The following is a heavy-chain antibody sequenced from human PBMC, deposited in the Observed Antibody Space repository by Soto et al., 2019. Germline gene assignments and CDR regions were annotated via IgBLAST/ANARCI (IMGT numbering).Heavy chain of an antibody. J-gene: IGHJ5*01. CDR2: IYYSGST. Sequence: KPSETLSLTCTVSGGSISSGGYYWSWIRQHPGKGLEWIGYIYYSGSTYYHPSLKSRVTISVDTSKNQFSLKLSSVTAADTAVYYCARELAVAGHFDFWGQGTLVTVSS. V-gene: IGHV4-31*03. D-gene: IGHD6-19*01. CDR1: GGSISSGGYY. CDR3: ARELAVAGHFDF.